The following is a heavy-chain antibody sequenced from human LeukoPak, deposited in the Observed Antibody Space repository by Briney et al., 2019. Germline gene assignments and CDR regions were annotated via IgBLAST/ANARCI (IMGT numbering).Heavy chain of an antibody. Sequence: GGSLRLSCAASGFTFSSYWMSWVRQAPGKGLEWASAISGSGGSTYYADSVKGRFTISRDNSKNTLYLQMNSLRAEDTAVYYCAKGVVATRLVDWGQGTLVTVSS. D-gene: IGHD5-12*01. V-gene: IGHV3-23*01. CDR3: AKGVVATRLVD. CDR1: GFTFSSYW. CDR2: ISGSGGST. J-gene: IGHJ4*02.